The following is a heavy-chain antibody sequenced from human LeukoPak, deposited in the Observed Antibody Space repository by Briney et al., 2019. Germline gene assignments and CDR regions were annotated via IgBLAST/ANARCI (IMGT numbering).Heavy chain of an antibody. J-gene: IGHJ4*02. CDR1: GFTFSSYA. V-gene: IGHV3-30-3*01. CDR2: ISYDGSNK. CDR3: AREPAAQFDY. D-gene: IGHD1-14*01. Sequence: PGGSLRLSCAASGFTFSSYAMPWVRQAPGKGLEWVAVISYDGSNKYYADPVKGRFTISRDNSKNTLYLQMNSLRAEDTAVYYCAREPAAQFDYWGQGTLVTVSS.